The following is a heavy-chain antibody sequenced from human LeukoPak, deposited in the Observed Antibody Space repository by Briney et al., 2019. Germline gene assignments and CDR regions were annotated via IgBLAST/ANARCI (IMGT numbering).Heavy chain of an antibody. V-gene: IGHV3-30*03. Sequence: GGSLRLSCAASGFPFSSYGMHWVRQAPGKGLEWVAVISYDGSNKYYADSVKGRFTISRDNSKNTLYLQMNSLRAEDTAVYYCARVYSSSWYYYYGMDVWGQGTTVTVSS. J-gene: IGHJ6*02. CDR2: ISYDGSNK. D-gene: IGHD6-13*01. CDR1: GFPFSSYG. CDR3: ARVYSSSWYYYYGMDV.